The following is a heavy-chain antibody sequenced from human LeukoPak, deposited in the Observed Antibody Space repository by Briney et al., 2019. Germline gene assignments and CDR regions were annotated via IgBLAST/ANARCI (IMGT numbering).Heavy chain of an antibody. Sequence: SETLSLTCTVSGGSISSSSYYWGWIRQPPGRGLEWIGSIYYTGSTYYNPSLKSRVTISVDTSKNQFSLKLNSVTAADTAVYYCARVIGSTDYFDYWGQGILVSVSS. V-gene: IGHV4-39*07. CDR2: IYYTGST. CDR1: GGSISSSSYY. J-gene: IGHJ4*02. D-gene: IGHD5/OR15-5a*01. CDR3: ARVIGSTDYFDY.